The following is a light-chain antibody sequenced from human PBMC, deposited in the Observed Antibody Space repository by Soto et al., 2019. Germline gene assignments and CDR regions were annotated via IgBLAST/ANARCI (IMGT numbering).Light chain of an antibody. CDR2: DAS. V-gene: IGKV1-39*01. CDR1: QSISGY. Sequence: DIQVTQSPSSLSASVGDRVTIMFRASQSISGYLNWYQQKPGKAPNLLIFDASSLQSGVPSRFSGRGSGAEYTLTISSLQPEDFATYFCQHSYSNFPITFGQGTRLEIK. J-gene: IGKJ5*01. CDR3: QHSYSNFPIT.